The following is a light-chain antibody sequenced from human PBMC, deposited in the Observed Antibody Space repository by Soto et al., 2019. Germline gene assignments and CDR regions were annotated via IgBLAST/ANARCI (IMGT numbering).Light chain of an antibody. CDR2: TTS. CDR1: RTISNY. Sequence: DFQMTQSPSSLSASVGDRVTITCRASRTISNYLNWYQQKPGKAPNLLIYTTSSLQSGVPSRFNGSGSGTDFTLTISSLQPEDVATYYCQQSYSTPTFGQGTKVEIK. V-gene: IGKV1-39*01. J-gene: IGKJ1*01. CDR3: QQSYSTPT.